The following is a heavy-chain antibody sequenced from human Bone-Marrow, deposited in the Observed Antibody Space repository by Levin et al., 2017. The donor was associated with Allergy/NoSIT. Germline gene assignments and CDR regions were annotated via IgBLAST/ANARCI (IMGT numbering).Heavy chain of an antibody. D-gene: IGHD2-2*01. J-gene: IGHJ4*02. CDR2: IKQDGTEK. CDR3: ARDMGDIVLIPGAADY. CDR1: GFTFSDYW. V-gene: IGHV3-7*01. Sequence: PGGSLRLSCIVSGFTFSDYWMNWVRRAPGKGLEWVANIKQDGTEKYYVDSVKGRFTISRDNARNSLYLQMNSLRAEDTAVYYCARDMGDIVLIPGAADYWGLGTLVTVSS.